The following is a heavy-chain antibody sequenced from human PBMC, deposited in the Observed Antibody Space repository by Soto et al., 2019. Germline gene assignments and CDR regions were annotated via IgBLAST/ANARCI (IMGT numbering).Heavy chain of an antibody. CDR2: IYYSGST. CDR1: GGSIRSSY. J-gene: IGHJ4*02. Sequence: SETLSLTYTVSGGSIRSSYWGWVRQSPGKGLEWIESIYYSGSTHYNPSLKSRVTVSVDTSKNHFSLKLTSVTAADTAVYFCVSHRNYIVVSGSFFDYWSQGTLVTVSS. D-gene: IGHD6-19*01. V-gene: IGHV4-39*01. CDR3: VSHRNYIVVSGSFFDY.